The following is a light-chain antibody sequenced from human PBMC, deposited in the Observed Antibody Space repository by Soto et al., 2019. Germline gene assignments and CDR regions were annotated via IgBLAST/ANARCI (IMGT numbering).Light chain of an antibody. CDR3: SSYAGSNNYV. V-gene: IGLV2-8*01. CDR2: EVS. CDR1: SSDVGGYNY. J-gene: IGLJ1*01. Sequence: QSALTQPPSASGSPGQSVTISCTGTSSDVGGYNYVSWYQQHPGKAPKLMIYEVSKRPSGVPDRFSGSKSGNTASLTVSGLQAEDESDYYCSSYAGSNNYVFVTGTTLTVL.